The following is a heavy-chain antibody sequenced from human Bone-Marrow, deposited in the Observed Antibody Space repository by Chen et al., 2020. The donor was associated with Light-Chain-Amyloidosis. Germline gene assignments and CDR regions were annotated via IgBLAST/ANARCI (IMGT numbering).Heavy chain of an antibody. CDR2: IKEDGSQK. Sequence: VQRVGAGGGVVPPGGALKLSCAGSGFTCRSHWMSWVRQAPGKGLEWVDNIKEDGSQKYYVDSVKGQFTISRDNAKNSLYLQMNSLRAEDTAVYYCARDHSSGWYPYQDYWGQGTLVSVSS. CDR3: ARDHSSGWYPYQDY. J-gene: IGHJ4*02. CDR1: GFTCRSHW. V-gene: IGHV3-7*03. D-gene: IGHD6-13*01.